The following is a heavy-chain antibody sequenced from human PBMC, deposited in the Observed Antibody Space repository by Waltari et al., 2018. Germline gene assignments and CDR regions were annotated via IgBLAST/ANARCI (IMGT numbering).Heavy chain of an antibody. CDR2: IYYRGST. CDR3: ARAFTMIVVASPPFDI. CDR1: GGSISLGGYS. J-gene: IGHJ3*02. V-gene: IGHV4-31*03. Sequence: QVQLQESGPGLVKPSQTLSLTCTVSGGSISLGGYSWSWIRQHPGKGLEGVGYIYYRGSTYYNPSPKSRVTISVDTSKNQFSLKLSSVTAADTAVYYCARAFTMIVVASPPFDIWGQGTMVTVSS. D-gene: IGHD3-22*01.